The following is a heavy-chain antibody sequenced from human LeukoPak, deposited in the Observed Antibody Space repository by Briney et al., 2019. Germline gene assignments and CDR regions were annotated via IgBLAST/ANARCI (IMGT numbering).Heavy chain of an antibody. V-gene: IGHV4-39*01. D-gene: IGHD2-2*01. Sequence: SETLSLTCTVSGGSISSSGYYWGWIRQPPGKGLEWIRSIYYSGSTYCNPSLKSRVTISVDTSKNQFSLKLSSVTAADTAVYYCARGVGVVPATHYYFDYWGQGSLVTVSS. CDR3: ARGVGVVPATHYYFDY. J-gene: IGHJ4*02. CDR1: GGSISSSGYY. CDR2: IYYSGST.